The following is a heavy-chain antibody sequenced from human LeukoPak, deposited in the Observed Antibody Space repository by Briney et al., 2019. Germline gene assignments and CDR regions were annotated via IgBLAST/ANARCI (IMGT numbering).Heavy chain of an antibody. J-gene: IGHJ6*02. D-gene: IGHD3-3*01. CDR2: IIPILGIA. CDR3: ARDTKYYDFWSGYSKYYYGMDV. Sequence: ASVKVSCKASGGTFSSYAISWVRQAPGQGLEWMGRIIPILGIANYAQKFQGRVTITADKSTSTAYMELSSLRSEDTAVYYCARDTKYYDFWSGYSKYYYGMDVWGQGTTVTVSS. V-gene: IGHV1-69*04. CDR1: GGTFSSYA.